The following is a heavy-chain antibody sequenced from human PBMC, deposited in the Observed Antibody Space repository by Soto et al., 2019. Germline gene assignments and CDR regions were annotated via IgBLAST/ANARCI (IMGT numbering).Heavy chain of an antibody. CDR2: LSWNSGNI. Sequence: EVQLVESGGGLVQPGRSLRLSCAASGFAFDQYAMHWVRQAPGKGLEWVSVLSWNSGNIGYADSVKGRFTISRDNAKNSLYLQMNSLRAEDTALYYCAKALGSSFLYNAEYFHYWGQGPLVKVSS. CDR1: GFAFDQYA. V-gene: IGHV3-9*01. CDR3: AKALGSSFLYNAEYFHY. D-gene: IGHD3-3*01. J-gene: IGHJ1*01.